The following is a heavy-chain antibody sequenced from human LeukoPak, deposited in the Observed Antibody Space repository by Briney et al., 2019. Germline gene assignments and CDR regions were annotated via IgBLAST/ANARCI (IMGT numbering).Heavy chain of an antibody. D-gene: IGHD2-21*02. CDR3: AGGDSLGDY. V-gene: IGHV4-59*01. CDR1: GGSISSYY. CDR2: IYYSGST. Sequence: SETLSLTCTVSGGSISSYYGSWIRQPPGKGLEGIGYIYYSGSTNYNPSLKSRVTISVDTSKNQFSLKLSSVTAADTAVYYCAGGDSLGDYWGQGTLVTVSS. J-gene: IGHJ4*02.